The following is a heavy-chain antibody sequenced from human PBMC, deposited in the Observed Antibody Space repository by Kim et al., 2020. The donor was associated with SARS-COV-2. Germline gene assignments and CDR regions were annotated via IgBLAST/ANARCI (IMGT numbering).Heavy chain of an antibody. CDR1: GGSFSGYY. CDR2: INHSGST. V-gene: IGHV4-34*01. J-gene: IGHJ4*02. CDR3: ARSSNCSSTSCRNPTSLEWFVDS. Sequence: SETLSLTCAVYGGSFSGYYWSWIRQCPGKGLEWIGEINHSGSTNYNPSLKSRVTISVDMSKNQFSLKLSSVTAADTAVYYCARSSNCSSTSCRNPTSLEWFVDSWGQGTLVTVSS. D-gene: IGHD2-2*01.